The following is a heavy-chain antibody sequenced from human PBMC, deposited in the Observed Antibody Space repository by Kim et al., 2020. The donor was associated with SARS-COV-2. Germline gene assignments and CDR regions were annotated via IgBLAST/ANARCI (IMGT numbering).Heavy chain of an antibody. Sequence: GGSLRLSCAASGFTFSSSWMHWVRQAPGKGLVWVSRTNSDGSSTNYADSVKGRFTISRDNAKNTLYLQMNSLRAEDTAVYYCASKDILTGYYYWGQGTLV. J-gene: IGHJ4*02. D-gene: IGHD3-9*01. CDR2: TNSDGSST. CDR3: ASKDILTGYYY. V-gene: IGHV3-74*01. CDR1: GFTFSSSW.